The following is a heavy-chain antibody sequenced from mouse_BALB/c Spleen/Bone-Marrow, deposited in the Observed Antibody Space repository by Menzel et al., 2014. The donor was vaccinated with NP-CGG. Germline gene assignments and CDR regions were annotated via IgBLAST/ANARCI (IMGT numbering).Heavy chain of an antibody. J-gene: IGHJ1*01. CDR2: IDPENGNT. Sequence: VQLQQSGAELVRPGALVKLSCKASGFNIKDYCMHWVKQRPEQGLEWVGWIDPENGNTIYDPKFQGKASITADTSSNTAYLQVSSLTSEDTAVYYCASGYYGSSPYWYFDVWGAGTTVTVSS. V-gene: IGHV14-1*02. D-gene: IGHD1-1*01. CDR1: GFNIKDYC. CDR3: ASGYYGSSPYWYFDV.